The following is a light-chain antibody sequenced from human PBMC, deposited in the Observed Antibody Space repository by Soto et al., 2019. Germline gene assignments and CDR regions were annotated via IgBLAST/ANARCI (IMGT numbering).Light chain of an antibody. V-gene: IGLV7-46*01. Sequence: QAVVTQEPSLTVSPGGTVTLTCGSSTGAVTSGHYPYWFQQKPGQAPRTLIYDTSNKHSWTPARFSGSLLGDKAALTLSGAQPEDEAEYYCLLSYSGARPWVFGGGTKVTVL. CDR2: DTS. CDR1: TGAVTSGHY. CDR3: LLSYSGARPWV. J-gene: IGLJ3*02.